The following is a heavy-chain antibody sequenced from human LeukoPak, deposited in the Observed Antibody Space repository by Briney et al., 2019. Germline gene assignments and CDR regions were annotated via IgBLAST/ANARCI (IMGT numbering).Heavy chain of an antibody. CDR2: IRYSGST. D-gene: IGHD6-13*01. Sequence: SETLSLTCTVSGGSISSDDYYWSWIRQPPGKGLEWIGHIRYSGSTYYNPSLKSRLTLSVDTSKNQFSLKLGSVTAADTAVYYCARTTSSWDYYFDFWGQGTLVTVSS. CDR3: ARTTSSWDYYFDF. CDR1: GGSISSDDYY. V-gene: IGHV4-30-4*01. J-gene: IGHJ4*02.